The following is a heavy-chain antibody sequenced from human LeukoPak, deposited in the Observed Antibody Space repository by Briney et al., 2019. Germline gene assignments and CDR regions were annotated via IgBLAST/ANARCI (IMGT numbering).Heavy chain of an antibody. V-gene: IGHV1-69*05. J-gene: IGHJ3*02. Sequence: SSVKLSCNAAGATFSSNAISWVRQAPRPPLEWMGRIIPIFDTANSAQKFQGRVTITTDVSTSTNYIDLSRRTSEDPAVDFCARDXTPKVETYSSSWYGDAXXIWGXGXXVT. CDR3: ARDXTPKVETYSSSWYGDAXXI. D-gene: IGHD6-13*01. CDR1: GATFSSNA. CDR2: IIPIFDTA.